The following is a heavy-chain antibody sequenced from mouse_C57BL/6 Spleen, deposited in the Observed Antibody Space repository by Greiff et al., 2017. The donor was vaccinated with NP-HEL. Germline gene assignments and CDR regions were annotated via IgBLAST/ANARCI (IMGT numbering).Heavy chain of an antibody. V-gene: IGHV1-31*01. D-gene: IGHD1-1*01. J-gene: IGHJ4*01. CDR1: GYSFTGYY. CDR3: ARAYGSSPYAMDY. CDR2: IYPYNGVS. Sequence: EVKLMESGPELVKPGASVKISCKASGYSFTGYYMHWVKQSHGNILDWIGYIYPYNGVSSYNQKFKGKATLTVDKSSSTAYMELRSLTSEDSAVYYCARAYGSSPYAMDYWGQGTSVTVSS.